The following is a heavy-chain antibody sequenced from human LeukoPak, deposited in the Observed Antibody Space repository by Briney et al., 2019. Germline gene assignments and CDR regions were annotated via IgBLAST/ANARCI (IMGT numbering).Heavy chain of an antibody. CDR1: GFTFSYYS. Sequence: GGSLRLSCAASGFTFSYYSMNWVRQAPGKGLEWVSYITSSSTIYYADSVKGRFTISRDNVKNSLYLQMNSLRDEDTAVYYCARNGYLPADYYFDYWGQGTLVTVSS. D-gene: IGHD5-24*01. CDR2: ITSSSTI. V-gene: IGHV3-48*02. CDR3: ARNGYLPADYYFDY. J-gene: IGHJ4*02.